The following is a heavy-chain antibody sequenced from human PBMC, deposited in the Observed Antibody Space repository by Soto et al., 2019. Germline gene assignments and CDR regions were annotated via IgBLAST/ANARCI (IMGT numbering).Heavy chain of an antibody. J-gene: IGHJ6*02. CDR2: IVPLFSTT. V-gene: IGHV1-69*06. CDR1: GGTFSSYA. Sequence: QVQLVQSGAEAKKPGSSVKVSCKTSGGTFSSYAISWVRQAPGQGLEWMGGIVPLFSTTNYAQKFQGRVTITADTSTYTVYRELSGLRSGDAAVYYCARGGYSSTWSNLLDRSGLDVWGQGTTVAVSS. CDR3: ARGGYSSTWSNLLDRSGLDV. D-gene: IGHD6-13*01.